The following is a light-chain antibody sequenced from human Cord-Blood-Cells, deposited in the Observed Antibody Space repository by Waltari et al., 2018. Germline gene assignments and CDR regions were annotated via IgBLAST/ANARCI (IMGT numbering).Light chain of an antibody. Sequence: DMQMTQSRSSLSASVRDRVTITCQASQDISNYLNWYQQKPGKAPKLLIYDASNLDTGVPSRFSGSGSGTDFTFTISSLQPEDIATYYCKQYDNLPYTFGQGTKLEIK. J-gene: IGKJ2*01. CDR3: KQYDNLPYT. V-gene: IGKV1-33*01. CDR2: DAS. CDR1: QDISNY.